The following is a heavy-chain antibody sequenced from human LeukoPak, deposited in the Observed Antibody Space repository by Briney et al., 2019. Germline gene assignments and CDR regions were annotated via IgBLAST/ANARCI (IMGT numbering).Heavy chain of an antibody. CDR1: GYTYTHYY. D-gene: IGHD3-22*01. V-gene: IGHV1-2*02. CDR3: ARQGGPMIAVIKVAIDI. J-gene: IGHJ3*02. CDR2: SNPNSGGT. Sequence: GASVKVSCQTSGYTYTHYYIHWVRQAPGQGLEWMGWSNPNSGGTNYAQKFQGRVTMTRDTSISTAHMELRSLRSDDTAVYYCARQGGPMIAVIKVAIDIWGQGTMVTVSS.